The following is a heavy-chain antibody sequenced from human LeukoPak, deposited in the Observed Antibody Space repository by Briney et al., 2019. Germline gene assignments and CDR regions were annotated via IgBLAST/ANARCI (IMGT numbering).Heavy chain of an antibody. CDR3: ARAAGTFYDY. J-gene: IGHJ4*02. V-gene: IGHV4-59*12. CDR2: IYYSGST. D-gene: IGHD6-13*01. Sequence: PSETLSLTCTVSGGSISSYYWSWIRQPPGKGLEWIGYIYYSGSTNYNPSLKSRVTISVETSKNQFSLKLSSVTAADTAVYYCARAAGTFYDYWGQGTLVTVSS. CDR1: GGSISSYY.